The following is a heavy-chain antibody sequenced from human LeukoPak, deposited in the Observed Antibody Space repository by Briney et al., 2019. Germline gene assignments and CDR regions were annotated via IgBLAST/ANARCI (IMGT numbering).Heavy chain of an antibody. V-gene: IGHV3-48*02. Sequence: GGSLRLSCAASGFTFSTYNMNWVRQAPGKGLEWVSYITSSSTGIYYADSVKGRFTISRDNAKNSPYLQMNSLRDEDTAVYYCTRVRLSADDYWGQGTLVTVSS. D-gene: IGHD6-25*01. J-gene: IGHJ4*02. CDR3: TRVRLSADDY. CDR2: ITSSSTGI. CDR1: GFTFSTYN.